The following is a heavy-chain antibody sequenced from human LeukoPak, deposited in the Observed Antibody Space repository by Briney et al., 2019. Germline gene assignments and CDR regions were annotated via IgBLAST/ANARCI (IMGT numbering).Heavy chain of an antibody. V-gene: IGHV5-51*01. CDR2: IYPGDSDT. CDR3: ARPRRAANDY. D-gene: IGHD2-15*01. J-gene: IGHJ4*02. Sequence: GESLKISFKGSGYSFTSNWIGWVRQMPGKGLEWMGIIYPGDSDTRYSPSFQGRVTISADKSISTAYLQWSSLKASDTGMYYCARPRRAANDYWGEGPLVTVSS. CDR1: GYSFTSNW.